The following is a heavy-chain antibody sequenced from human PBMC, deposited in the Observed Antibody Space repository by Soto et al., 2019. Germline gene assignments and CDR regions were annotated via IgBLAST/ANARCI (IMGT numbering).Heavy chain of an antibody. CDR3: ARENVLGRGMDV. CDR2: IYYSGST. V-gene: IGHV4-31*03. CDR1: GGSISSGVYY. J-gene: IGHJ6*02. Sequence: SETLSLTCTVSGGSISSGVYYWSWIRQHPGKGLEWIGYIYYSGSTYYNPSLKSRVTISVDTSKNQFSLKLSSVTAADTAVYYCARENVLGRGMDVWGQGTTVTVS. D-gene: IGHD3-16*01.